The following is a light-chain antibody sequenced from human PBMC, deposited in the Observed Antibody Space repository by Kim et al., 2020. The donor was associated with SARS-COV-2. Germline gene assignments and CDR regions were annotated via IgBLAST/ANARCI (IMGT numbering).Light chain of an antibody. Sequence: VSPGHTPTITCAEDKLGEKYSCWYQQKPGRSPLLVIYQDGRRPPGGPERLSGSNSGGTATLSTSRTPDIDDAAYYCRAWESSNYCVFGTGTKVTVL. V-gene: IGLV3-1*01. CDR2: QDG. CDR3: RAWESSNYCV. CDR1: KLGEKY. J-gene: IGLJ1*01.